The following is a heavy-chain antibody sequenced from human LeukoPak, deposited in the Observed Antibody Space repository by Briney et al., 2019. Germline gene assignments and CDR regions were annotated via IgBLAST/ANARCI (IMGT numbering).Heavy chain of an antibody. D-gene: IGHD5-18*01. J-gene: IGHJ4*02. CDR2: INSDGSST. CDR1: GFTFSSYW. V-gene: IGHV3-74*01. Sequence: GGSLRLSCAASGFTFSSYWMHWVRQAPGKGLVWVSRINSDGSSTSYADSVKGRFTISRDNSKNTLYLQMSSLRAEDTAIYYCANQYSYGLFDKWGRGTLVTVSS. CDR3: ANQYSYGLFDK.